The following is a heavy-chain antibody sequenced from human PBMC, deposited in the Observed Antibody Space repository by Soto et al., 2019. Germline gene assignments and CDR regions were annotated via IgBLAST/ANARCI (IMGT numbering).Heavy chain of an antibody. Sequence: EVQLVESGGGLVQPGGSLRLSCAASGFTLSSYWMRWVRQAPGKGLEWVANIKRDGSETNYVDSVKGRFTISRDNAKNSLDLPMNSLRAEDTAVYYCAREEVESGGWQNWGQGTLVTVST. J-gene: IGHJ4*02. D-gene: IGHD6-19*01. CDR3: AREEVESGGWQN. CDR2: IKRDGSET. V-gene: IGHV3-7*01. CDR1: GFTLSSYW.